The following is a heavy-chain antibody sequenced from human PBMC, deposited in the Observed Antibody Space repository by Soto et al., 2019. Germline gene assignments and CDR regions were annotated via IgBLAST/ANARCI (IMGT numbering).Heavy chain of an antibody. Sequence: SEILSLTCTVSGGSISSSSYYWGWIRQPPGKGLEWIGSIYYSGSTYYNPSLKSRVTISVDTSKNQFSLKLSSVTAADTAVYYCARHGPVYYFDYWGQGTLVTVSS. CDR2: IYYSGST. CDR1: GGSISSSSYY. D-gene: IGHD2-8*01. V-gene: IGHV4-39*01. J-gene: IGHJ4*02. CDR3: ARHGPVYYFDY.